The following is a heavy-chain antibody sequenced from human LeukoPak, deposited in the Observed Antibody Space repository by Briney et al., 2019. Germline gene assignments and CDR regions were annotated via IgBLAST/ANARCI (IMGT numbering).Heavy chain of an antibody. CDR3: AKDGADFGIAVAPV. CDR1: GFTFSSYA. D-gene: IGHD6-19*01. CDR2: ISGSGGST. V-gene: IGHV3-23*01. J-gene: IGHJ4*02. Sequence: GGSLRLSCAASGFTFSSYAMSWVRQAPGKGLEWVSAISGSGGSTYYADSVKGRFTISRENSKNPLYLQMNSLRAEDTAVYYCAKDGADFGIAVAPVWGQGTLVTVSS.